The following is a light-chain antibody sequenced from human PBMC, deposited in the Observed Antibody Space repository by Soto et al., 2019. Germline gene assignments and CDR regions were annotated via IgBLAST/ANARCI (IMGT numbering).Light chain of an antibody. V-gene: IGKV3-20*01. Sequence: EIVWTQSPGTLSLSPGERATLSCRASQSVSSSYLAWYQQKPGQAPRLLIYVASSRAPGIPDRFSGSGSGTDFTLTISRLEPEDFAVYYCQQYGSSPWTFGQGTKVEIK. J-gene: IGKJ1*01. CDR1: QSVSSSY. CDR3: QQYGSSPWT. CDR2: VAS.